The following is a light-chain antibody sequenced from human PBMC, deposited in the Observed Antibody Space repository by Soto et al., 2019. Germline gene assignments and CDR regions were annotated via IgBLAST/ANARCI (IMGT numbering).Light chain of an antibody. CDR3: QQRYNRPVT. J-gene: IGKJ1*01. V-gene: IGKV3-11*01. CDR1: QSVSSY. Sequence: LTQSPSSLSLSVGDRATITCRASQSVSSYLAWYQQKPGQAPKLLIYDASSRPAGVPARFSGSGSGTDFTPTISSLQPEDFAAYYCQQRYNRPVTFGRGTKVDIK. CDR2: DAS.